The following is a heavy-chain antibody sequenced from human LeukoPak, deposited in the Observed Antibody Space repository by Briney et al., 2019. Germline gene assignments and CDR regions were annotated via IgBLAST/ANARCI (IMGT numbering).Heavy chain of an antibody. V-gene: IGHV4-61*02. CDR2: IYTSGST. CDR1: GGSISSGSYY. Sequence: SETLSLTCTVSGGSISSGSYYWSWIRQPAGKGLEWIGRIYTSGSTNYNPSLKSRVTISVDTSKNQFSLKLSSVTAAGTAVYYCARVRPWAFDIWGQGTMVTVSS. J-gene: IGHJ3*02. CDR3: ARVRPWAFDI.